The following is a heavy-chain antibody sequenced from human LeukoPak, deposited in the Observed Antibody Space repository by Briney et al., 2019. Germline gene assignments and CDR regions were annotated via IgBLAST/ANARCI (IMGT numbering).Heavy chain of an antibody. CDR2: ISYDGSNK. D-gene: IGHD7-27*01. V-gene: IGHV3-30*04. J-gene: IGHJ5*02. CDR1: GFTFSSYA. CDR3: ARDILGWFDP. Sequence: GGSLRLPCAASGFTFSSYAMHWVRQAPGKGLEWVAVISYDGSNKYYADSVKGRFTISRDNSKNTLYLQMNSLRAEDTAVYYCARDILGWFDPWGQGTLVTISS.